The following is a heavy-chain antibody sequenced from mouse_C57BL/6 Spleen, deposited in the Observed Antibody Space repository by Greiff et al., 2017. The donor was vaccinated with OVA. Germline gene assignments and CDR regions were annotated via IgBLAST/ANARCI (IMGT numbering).Heavy chain of an antibody. V-gene: IGHV5-17*01. CDR2: ISSGSSTI. CDR3: ARKITTVRYWYFDV. Sequence: EVQLQESGGGLVKPGGSLKLSCAASGFTFSDYGMHWVRQAPEKGLEWVAYISSGSSTIYSADTVKGRFTISRDNAKNTLFLQMTSLRSEDTAMYYCARKITTVRYWYFDVWGTGTTVTVSS. CDR1: GFTFSDYG. D-gene: IGHD1-1*01. J-gene: IGHJ1*03.